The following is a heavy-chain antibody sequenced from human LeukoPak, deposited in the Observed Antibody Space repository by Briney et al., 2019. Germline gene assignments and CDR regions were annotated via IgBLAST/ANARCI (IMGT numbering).Heavy chain of an antibody. Sequence: PSETLSLTCTVSGDSVSSGNYYWSWIRQPPGKGLEWIGEINHSGSTNYNPSLKSRVTISVDTSKNQFSLKLSSVTAADTAVYYCARGVPTYYYDSSGYRFDYWGQGTLVTVSS. J-gene: IGHJ4*02. CDR1: GDSVSSGNYY. V-gene: IGHV4-39*07. D-gene: IGHD3-22*01. CDR3: ARGVPTYYYDSSGYRFDY. CDR2: INHSGST.